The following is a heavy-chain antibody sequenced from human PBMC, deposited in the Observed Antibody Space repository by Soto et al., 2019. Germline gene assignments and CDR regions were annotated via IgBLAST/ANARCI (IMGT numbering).Heavy chain of an antibody. D-gene: IGHD2-15*01. CDR1: GFSINGYA. V-gene: IGHV3-23*01. CDR2: VRHSDT. Sequence: EVQLLESGGDLAQPGGSLQLACAASGFSINGYAMSWVRQAPGKGLEWVSTVRHSDTYYSGSVRGRFSISRDEAKNTLYLNLHNLRVEDTAVYYCAKDRGGGGYPLFDSWGQGTLVTVSS. CDR3: AKDRGGGGYPLFDS. J-gene: IGHJ4*02.